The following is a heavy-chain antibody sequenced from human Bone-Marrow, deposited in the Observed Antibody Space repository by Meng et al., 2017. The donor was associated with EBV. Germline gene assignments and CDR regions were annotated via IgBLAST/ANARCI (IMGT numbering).Heavy chain of an antibody. CDR3: ARGDDSSGLDY. J-gene: IGHJ4*02. D-gene: IGHD3-22*01. CDR2: SYHSGST. Sequence: QLPLPEAGSGLVKPSQTLSLTCVVSGGSIASGGYSWSWIRQPPGKGLEWIGYSYHSGSTSYNPSLKSRVTISVDRSKNQFSLKLNSVTAADTAVYYCARGDDSSGLDYWGQGTLVTVSS. CDR1: GGSIASGGYS. V-gene: IGHV4-30-2*01.